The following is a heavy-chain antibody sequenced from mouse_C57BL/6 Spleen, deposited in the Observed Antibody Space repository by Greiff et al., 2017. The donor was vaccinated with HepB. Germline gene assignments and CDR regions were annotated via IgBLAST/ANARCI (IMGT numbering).Heavy chain of an antibody. CDR3: ARGGPDY. Sequence: EVKLMESGGGLVKPGGSLKLSCAASGFTFSDYGMHWVRQAPEKGLDWVAYISSGSSTIYYADTVKGRFTISRDNAKNTLFLQMTSLRSEDTAMYYCARGGPDYWGQGTTLTVSS. V-gene: IGHV5-17*01. CDR2: ISSGSSTI. CDR1: GFTFSDYG. J-gene: IGHJ2*01.